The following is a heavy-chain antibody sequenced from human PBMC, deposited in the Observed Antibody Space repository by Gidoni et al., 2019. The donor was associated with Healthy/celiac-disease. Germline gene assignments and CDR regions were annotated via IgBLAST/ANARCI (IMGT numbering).Heavy chain of an antibody. CDR2: IYSGGST. J-gene: IGHJ2*01. V-gene: IGHV3-66*01. D-gene: IGHD4-17*01. Sequence: EVQRVESGGGLVQPGGSLRPSCAASGFTVSSNYMSWVRQAPGKGLEWVSVIYSGGSTYYADSVKGRFTISRDNSKNTLYLQMNSLRAEDTAVYYCARGVTTVFWYFDLWGRGTLVTVSS. CDR1: GFTVSSNY. CDR3: ARGVTTVFWYFDL.